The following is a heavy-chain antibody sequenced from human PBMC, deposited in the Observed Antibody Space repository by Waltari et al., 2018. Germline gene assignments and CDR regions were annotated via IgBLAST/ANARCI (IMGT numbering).Heavy chain of an antibody. CDR1: GGSISSGGYY. CDR2: IYYSGST. Sequence: QVQLQESGPGLVKPSQTLSLTCTVSGGSISSGGYYWSWIRQPPGKGLEWIGYIYYSGSTYYNPSLKSRVTISVDTSKNQFSLKLSSVTAADTAVYYCARDLLIRYFDWHAFDIWGQGTMVTVSS. D-gene: IGHD3-9*01. J-gene: IGHJ3*02. CDR3: ARDLLIRYFDWHAFDI. V-gene: IGHV4-31*03.